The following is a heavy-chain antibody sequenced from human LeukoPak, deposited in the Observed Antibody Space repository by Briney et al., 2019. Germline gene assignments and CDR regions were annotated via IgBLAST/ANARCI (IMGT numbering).Heavy chain of an antibody. J-gene: IGHJ3*02. D-gene: IGHD1-26*01. Sequence: PGGSLRLPCAASGFTFSSYWMSWVRQAPGKGLEWVANIKQDGSEKYYVDSVKGRFTISRDNAKNSLYLQMNSLRAEDTAVYYCARGDSTEGGAFDIWGQGTMVTVSS. CDR3: ARGDSTEGGAFDI. V-gene: IGHV3-7*03. CDR2: IKQDGSEK. CDR1: GFTFSSYW.